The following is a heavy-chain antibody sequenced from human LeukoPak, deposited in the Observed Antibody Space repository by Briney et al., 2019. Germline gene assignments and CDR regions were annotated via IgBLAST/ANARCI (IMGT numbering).Heavy chain of an antibody. CDR2: IYYSGST. D-gene: IGHD1-1*01. J-gene: IGHJ4*02. CDR1: GDSINTYY. Sequence: SETLSLTCTVSGDSINTYYWSWIRQPPGKGLEWIGYIYYSGSTDYNPSLMSRVTMSVDTSKSQLSLKLSSVTAADTAVYYCARVDTDGCERFDYWGQGALVTVSS. V-gene: IGHV4-59*01. CDR3: ARVDTDGCERFDY.